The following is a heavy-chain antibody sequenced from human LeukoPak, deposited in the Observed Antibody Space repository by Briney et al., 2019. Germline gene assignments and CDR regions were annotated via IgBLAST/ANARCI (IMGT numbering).Heavy chain of an antibody. CDR3: AKDYYGSGIWGVGNV. CDR2: ISRSGSYI. D-gene: IGHD3-10*01. J-gene: IGHJ6*04. CDR1: GFTFSSYT. Sequence: GGSLRLSCADSGFTFSSYTMNWVRQAPGKGLEWLSSISRSGSYIYYADSVEGRFTISRDNAKKSVYLQMNGLRAEDTAVYYCAKDYYGSGIWGVGNVWGKGTTVTISS. V-gene: IGHV3-21*01.